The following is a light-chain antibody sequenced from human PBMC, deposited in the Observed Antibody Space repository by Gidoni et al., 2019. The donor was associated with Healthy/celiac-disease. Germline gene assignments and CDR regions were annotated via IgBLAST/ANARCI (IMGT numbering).Light chain of an antibody. CDR3: SSYTRSSTYV. Sequence: QSALTQPASVSASPGQSITISCTGTSSDVGGYNYVSWYQQPPGKAPKLMIYDVSNWPSGVSTRFSGSKSGNTVSLPISGLQAEDEADYYCSSYTRSSTYVFGTGTKVTVL. CDR1: SSDVGGYNY. J-gene: IGLJ1*01. V-gene: IGLV2-14*01. CDR2: DVS.